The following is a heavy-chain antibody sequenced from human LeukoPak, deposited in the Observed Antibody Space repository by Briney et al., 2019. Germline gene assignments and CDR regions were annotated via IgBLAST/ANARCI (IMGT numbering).Heavy chain of an antibody. Sequence: KPSETLSLTCTVSGGSISSREHYWGWIRQPPGKGLEWIGSVYYSGNTYYNPSLKSRVTVSVDTSKNQFSLKLTSVTPPDTAVYYCARHTSPPAIVATMFDPWGQGTLVTVSS. V-gene: IGHV4-39*01. CDR2: VYYSGNT. CDR3: ARHTSPPAIVATMFDP. J-gene: IGHJ5*02. CDR1: GGSISSREHY. D-gene: IGHD5-12*01.